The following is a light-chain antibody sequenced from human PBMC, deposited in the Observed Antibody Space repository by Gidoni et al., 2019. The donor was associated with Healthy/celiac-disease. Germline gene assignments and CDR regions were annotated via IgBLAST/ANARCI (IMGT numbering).Light chain of an antibody. V-gene: IGKV3-11*01. Sequence: EIVLTQSPATLSLSPGERATLSCRASQSVSSYLAWYQQKPGQAPRLLLYDASNRATGIPARFSGSGSVTDFTLTISSLEPEDFAVYYCQQRSNWPPTFXGXTKVEIK. CDR2: DAS. CDR1: QSVSSY. CDR3: QQRSNWPPT. J-gene: IGKJ4*01.